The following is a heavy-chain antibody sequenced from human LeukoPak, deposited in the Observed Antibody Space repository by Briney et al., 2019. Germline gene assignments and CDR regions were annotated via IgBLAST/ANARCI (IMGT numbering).Heavy chain of an antibody. V-gene: IGHV1-8*01. CDR2: MNPNSGNT. D-gene: IGHD3-10*01. CDR1: RYTFTSYD. J-gene: IGHJ6*02. CDR3: ARLNMVRGVYYYYGMDV. Sequence: ASVKVSCKASRYTFTSYDINWVRQATGQGLEWMGWMNPNSGNTGYAQKFQGRVTMTRNTSISTAYMELSSLRSEDTAVYYCARLNMVRGVYYYYGMDVWGQGTTVTVSS.